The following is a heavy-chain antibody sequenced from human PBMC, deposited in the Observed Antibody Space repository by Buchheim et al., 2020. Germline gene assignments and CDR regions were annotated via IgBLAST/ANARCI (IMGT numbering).Heavy chain of an antibody. CDR1: GDSIISTSYY. Sequence: QLQLQESGPGLVKPSETLSLTCTVSGDSIISTSYYWGWIRQSPGRGLEWIGCIFRSGSTHYNPSLKSRVTLPVDTSKNRFSLKLSSVTAADTAVYYCARDLYLASGTFYSVSYRFDYWGQG. D-gene: IGHD3-10*01. J-gene: IGHJ4*02. CDR3: ARDLYLASGTFYSVSYRFDY. CDR2: IFRSGST. V-gene: IGHV4-39*07.